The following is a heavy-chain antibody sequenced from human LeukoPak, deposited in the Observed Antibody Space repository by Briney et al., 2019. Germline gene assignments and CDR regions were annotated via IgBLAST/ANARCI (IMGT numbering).Heavy chain of an antibody. J-gene: IGHJ4*02. CDR2: IYSGGST. V-gene: IGHV3-66*01. D-gene: IGHD2-15*01. CDR1: GFTVSSNY. CDR3: ARVGYTDTWYSSPPFDY. Sequence: PGGSLRLSCAVSGFTVSSNYMSWVRQAPGKGLEWVSIIYSGGSTYYADSVKGRFTISRDNSKNILYLQMNSLRGEDTALYYCARVGYTDTWYSSPPFDYWGQGTLVTVSS.